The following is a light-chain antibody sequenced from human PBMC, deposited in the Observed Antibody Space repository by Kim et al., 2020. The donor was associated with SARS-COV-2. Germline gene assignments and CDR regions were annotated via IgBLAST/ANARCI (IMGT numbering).Light chain of an antibody. Sequence: QSALTQPASVSGSPGQSITISCTGTSSDVGRYNLVSWYQLQPGKAPKLMIYEVTKWPSGVSNRFSGSKSGNTASLTISGLQAEDEADYYCCSYAGSSTLIFGGGTRLTVL. V-gene: IGLV2-23*02. CDR2: EVT. J-gene: IGLJ2*01. CDR3: CSYAGSSTLI. CDR1: SSDVGRYNL.